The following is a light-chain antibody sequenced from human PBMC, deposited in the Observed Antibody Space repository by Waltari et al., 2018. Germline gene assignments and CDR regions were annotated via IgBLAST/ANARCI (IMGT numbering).Light chain of an antibody. CDR1: ESVGTD. J-gene: IGKJ2*01. CDR2: FGS. V-gene: IGKV3D-15*01. Sequence: EIVMTQSPVTMSVSPGEGVTLPCTASESVGTDVAGYRHNPGQPPRLLIYFGSTRGTGVPARISGSGSGTDFSLTIRRLEYEEFAFYYCQQSRQWPRRTFGQGTKLE. CDR3: QQSRQWPRRT.